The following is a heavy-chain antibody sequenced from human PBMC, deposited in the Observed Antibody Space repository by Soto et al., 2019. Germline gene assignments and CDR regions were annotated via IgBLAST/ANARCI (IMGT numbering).Heavy chain of an antibody. Sequence: EVQLVESGGGLVQPGGSLRLSCAASGFTFSSYWMSWVRQAPGKGLEWVANIKQDGSEKYYVDSVKGRFTISRDNAKNSLYMQMNRLSAEDTAVYYCARDRLRFLEWYDAFEIWGQGTMITVSS. CDR2: IKQDGSEK. CDR1: GFTFSSYW. J-gene: IGHJ3*02. V-gene: IGHV3-7*01. D-gene: IGHD3-3*01. CDR3: ARDRLRFLEWYDAFEI.